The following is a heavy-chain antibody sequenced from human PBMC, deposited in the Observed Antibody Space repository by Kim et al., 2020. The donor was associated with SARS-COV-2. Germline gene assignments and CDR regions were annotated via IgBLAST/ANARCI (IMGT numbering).Heavy chain of an antibody. CDR1: GYSFSSYG. Sequence: ATVKVSCKASGYSFSSYGISWVRQAPGQGLEWMGWISPYNGNTNCAQNLQGGVTMTTDTSTSTAYMELRSLRSDDTAVYYCARDGYSSSWYGYWGQGTLVTVSS. CDR3: ARDGYSSSWYGY. J-gene: IGHJ4*02. D-gene: IGHD6-13*01. V-gene: IGHV1-18*01. CDR2: ISPYNGNT.